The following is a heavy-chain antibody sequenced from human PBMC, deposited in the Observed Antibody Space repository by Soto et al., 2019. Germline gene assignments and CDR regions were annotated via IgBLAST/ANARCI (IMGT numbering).Heavy chain of an antibody. CDR3: AGGNFRY. J-gene: IGHJ4*02. CDR1: GYNFNTFD. CDR2: MNPNSGNT. Sequence: ASVKVSCKASGYNFNTFDIYWVRQATGHGLEWMGWMNPNSGNTGYAQELRGRVTMTRNTSKTTAYIELTSLTSDDTGVYYCAGGNFRYLGQLTLVTVSS. V-gene: IGHV1-8*02.